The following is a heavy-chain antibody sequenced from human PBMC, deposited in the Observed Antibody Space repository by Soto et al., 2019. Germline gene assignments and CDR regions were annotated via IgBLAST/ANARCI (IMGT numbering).Heavy chain of an antibody. CDR1: GGSISSYY. D-gene: IGHD3-16*01. CDR2: IYYSGST. Sequence: SETLSLTCTVSGGSISSYYWSWIRQPPGKGLEWIGYIYYSGSTNYNPSLKSRVTISVDTSKSQFSLKLSFVTAADTAVYYCASALGPRFDYWGQGTLVTVSS. V-gene: IGHV4-59*01. CDR3: ASALGPRFDY. J-gene: IGHJ4*02.